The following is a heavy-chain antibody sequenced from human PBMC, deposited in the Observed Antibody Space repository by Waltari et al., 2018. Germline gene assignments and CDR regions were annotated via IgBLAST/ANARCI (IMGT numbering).Heavy chain of an antibody. D-gene: IGHD1-26*01. Sequence: QVQLQESGPGLVKPSETLSLTCAVSGYSISSGYYWGWIRQPPGKGLEWIGSIYHSGGTYYNPSLKSRVTISVDTSKNQFSLKLSSVTAADTAVYYCARGRNSGSYYTWGQGTLVTVSS. CDR1: GYSISSGYY. V-gene: IGHV4-38-2*01. CDR2: IYHSGGT. CDR3: ARGRNSGSYYT. J-gene: IGHJ4*02.